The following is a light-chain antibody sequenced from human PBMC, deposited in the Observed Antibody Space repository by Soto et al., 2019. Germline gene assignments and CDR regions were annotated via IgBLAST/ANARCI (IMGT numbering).Light chain of an antibody. CDR2: EVS. V-gene: IGLV2-14*01. Sequence: QSALTQPASVSGPPGQSITISCTGTSSDVGGYNYVSWYQQHPGKAPKLMIYEVSYRPSGVSNRFSGSKSGNTASLTISGLQAEDEADYYCSSYTSSSTYVFGSGTKLTVL. CDR3: SSYTSSSTYV. CDR1: SSDVGGYNY. J-gene: IGLJ1*01.